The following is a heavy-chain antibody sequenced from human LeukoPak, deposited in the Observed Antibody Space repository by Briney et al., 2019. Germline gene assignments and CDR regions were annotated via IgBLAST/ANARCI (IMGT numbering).Heavy chain of an antibody. D-gene: IGHD3-22*01. CDR3: ASALTYYYDSSGYPVDY. J-gene: IGHJ4*02. CDR1: GFTFISYS. CDR2: ISSSSSTI. V-gene: IGHV3-48*02. Sequence: GGSLRLSWAASGFTFISYSMNWFGQAPGKGLDWFSYISSSSSTIYYADSVKGRFTISRDNAKNSLYLQMNSLRDEDTAVYYCASALTYYYDSSGYPVDYWGQGTLVTVSS.